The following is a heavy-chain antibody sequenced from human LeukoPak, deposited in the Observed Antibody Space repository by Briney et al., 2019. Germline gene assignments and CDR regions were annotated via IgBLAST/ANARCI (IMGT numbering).Heavy chain of an antibody. CDR2: ISGSGVRT. Sequence: PGGSLRLSCAASGFTFSSYAMSWVRQAPGKGLEWVSAISGSGVRTYYADSVKGRFTISRDISNNTLYLQMNSLRAEDTAVYFCAKGDFGYCSGGSCYSGDYWGQGTLVTVSS. CDR1: GFTFSSYA. CDR3: AKGDFGYCSGGSCYSGDY. V-gene: IGHV3-23*01. D-gene: IGHD2-15*01. J-gene: IGHJ4*02.